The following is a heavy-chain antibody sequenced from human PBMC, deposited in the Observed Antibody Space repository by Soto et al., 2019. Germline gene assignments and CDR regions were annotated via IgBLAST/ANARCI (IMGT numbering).Heavy chain of an antibody. CDR3: ARAVLPATAPFDY. J-gene: IGHJ4*02. D-gene: IGHD2-2*01. V-gene: IGHV4-59*01. CDR2: IYYSGST. Sequence: SETLSLTCIVSGGSISNYYWSWIRQPPGKGLEWIGYIYYSGSTNYNPSLQSRVTISVDTSKNQFSLNLSSVTAADTAVYCCARAVLPATAPFDYWGQGTLVTVSS. CDR1: GGSISNYY.